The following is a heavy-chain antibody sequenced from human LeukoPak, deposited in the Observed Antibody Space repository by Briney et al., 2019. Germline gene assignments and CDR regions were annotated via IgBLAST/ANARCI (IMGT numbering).Heavy chain of an antibody. CDR2: IRYDGSNK. J-gene: IGHJ4*02. CDR3: AKARGRYCSGGSCLFLDY. Sequence: GGSLRLSCAASGFTFSSYGMRWVRQAPGKGLEWVAFIRYDGSNKYYADSVKGRFTISRDNSKNTLYLQMNSLRAEDTAVYYCAKARGRYCSGGSCLFLDYWGQGTLVTVSS. D-gene: IGHD2-15*01. V-gene: IGHV3-30*02. CDR1: GFTFSSYG.